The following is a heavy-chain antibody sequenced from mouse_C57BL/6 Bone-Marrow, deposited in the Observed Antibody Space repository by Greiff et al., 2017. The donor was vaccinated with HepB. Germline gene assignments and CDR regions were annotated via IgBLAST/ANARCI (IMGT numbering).Heavy chain of an antibody. V-gene: IGHV5-17*01. CDR1: GFTFSDYG. CDR2: ISSGSSTI. J-gene: IGHJ1*03. Sequence: EVNVVESGGGLVKPGGSLKLSCAASGFTFSDYGMHWVRQAPEKGLEWVAYISSGSSTIYYADTVKGRFTISRDNAKNTLFLQMTSLRSEDTAMYYCARLRGGYFDVWGTGTTVTVSS. D-gene: IGHD1-1*01. CDR3: ARLRGGYFDV.